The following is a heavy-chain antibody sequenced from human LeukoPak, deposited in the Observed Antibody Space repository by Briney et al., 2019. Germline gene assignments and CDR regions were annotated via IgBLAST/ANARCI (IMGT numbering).Heavy chain of an antibody. V-gene: IGHV4-4*07. CDR2: IYTSGST. J-gene: IGHJ4*02. CDR3: AKETGYNGSGSGIDY. CDR1: GGSISSNY. Sequence: PSETLSLTCTVSGGSISSNYWNWIRQPAGKGLEWIGRIYTSGSTNYNPYLKSRVTMSVATSTNQYSLKLSFVTAAATAVAYCAKETGYNGSGSGIDYWGQGTLVTVSS. D-gene: IGHD3-10*01.